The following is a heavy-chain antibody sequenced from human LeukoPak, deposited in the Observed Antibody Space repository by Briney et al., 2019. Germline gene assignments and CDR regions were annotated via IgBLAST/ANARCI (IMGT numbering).Heavy chain of an antibody. CDR2: ISSSSSYI. Sequence: PGGSLRLSCAASGFTFSNYSMNWVRQAPGKGLEWVSSISSSSSYIYYADSVKGRFTISRDNAKNSLYLQMNSLRVEDTAVYYCARGRAMVRNGMDVWGQGTTVTVSS. D-gene: IGHD3-10*01. V-gene: IGHV3-21*01. J-gene: IGHJ6*02. CDR1: GFTFSNYS. CDR3: ARGRAMVRNGMDV.